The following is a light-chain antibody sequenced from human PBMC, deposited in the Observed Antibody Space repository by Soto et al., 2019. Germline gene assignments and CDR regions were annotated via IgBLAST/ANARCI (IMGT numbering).Light chain of an antibody. CDR1: QSVSSY. CDR3: QQRSNWPSIT. J-gene: IGKJ5*01. V-gene: IGKV3-11*01. CDR2: DAS. Sequence: IRLTQSPVTLSLSPGERATLSCRASQSVSSYLAWYQQKPGQAPRLRIYDASNRATDIPARFIGGGCGTNFTLTISSLEPADDAVCYCQQRSNWPSITFGQGTRLDIK.